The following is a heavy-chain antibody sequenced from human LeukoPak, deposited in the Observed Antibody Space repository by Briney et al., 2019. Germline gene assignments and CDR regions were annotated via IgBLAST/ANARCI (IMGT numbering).Heavy chain of an antibody. D-gene: IGHD3-3*01. CDR3: ARCFWSGHYDPASYYFDY. CDR1: GFIFSSYW. Sequence: PGGSLRLSCAASGFIFSSYWMSWVRQAPGKGLEWLSYISGASGTIYYADSVKGRFTISRDNAKNSLYLQMNNLRAEDTAVYYCARCFWSGHYDPASYYFDYWGQGTLVTVSS. CDR2: ISGASGTI. J-gene: IGHJ4*02. V-gene: IGHV3-48*04.